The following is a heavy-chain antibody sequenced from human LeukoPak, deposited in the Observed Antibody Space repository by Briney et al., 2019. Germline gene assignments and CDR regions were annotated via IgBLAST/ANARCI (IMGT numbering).Heavy chain of an antibody. J-gene: IGHJ4*02. CDR3: ARQRYTASYYFFGF. CDR2: IYATGYT. V-gene: IGHV4-4*07. D-gene: IGHD1-26*01. Sequence: PSETLSLTCAVSGGFIRGYWWGWIRQPPGKGLEWIGQIYATGYTKFNPSLKSRLTMSMDTSKNQFSLKLSLKLTSVTAADTAVYFCARQRYTASYYFFGFWSQGTLVTVSP. CDR1: GGFIRGYW.